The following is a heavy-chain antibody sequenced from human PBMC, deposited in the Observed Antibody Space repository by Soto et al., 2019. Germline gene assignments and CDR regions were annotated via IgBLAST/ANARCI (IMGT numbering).Heavy chain of an antibody. CDR1: GFTLGSHR. D-gene: IGHD6-13*01. CDR2: INSSRGDT. J-gene: IGHJ4*02. CDR3: AGNIAAAGPYYFDY. Sequence: GGSLRLSCAASGFTLGSHRIHWVRQPPGKGLEWVSCINSSRGDTSYADSVKGRFTISRDNAKNSLYLQMNSLRAEDTAVYYCAGNIAAAGPYYFDYWGQGTLVTVSS. V-gene: IGHV3-21*04.